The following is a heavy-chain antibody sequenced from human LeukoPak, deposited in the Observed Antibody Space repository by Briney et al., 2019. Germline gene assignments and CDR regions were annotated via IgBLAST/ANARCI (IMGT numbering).Heavy chain of an antibody. V-gene: IGHV3-64*01. CDR1: GFTFSSYA. D-gene: IGHD2-2*01. J-gene: IGHJ6*03. Sequence: PGGSLRLSCAASGFTFSSYAMHWVRQAPGKGLEYVSAISSNGGSTYYANSVKGRFTISRDNSKNTLYLQMGSLRAEDMAVYYCARVALGYCSSTSCYGAGAYYYMDVWGKGTTVTVS. CDR3: ARVALGYCSSTSCYGAGAYYYMDV. CDR2: ISSNGGST.